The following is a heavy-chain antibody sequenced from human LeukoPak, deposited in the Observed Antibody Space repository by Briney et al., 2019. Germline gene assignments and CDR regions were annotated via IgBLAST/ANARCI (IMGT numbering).Heavy chain of an antibody. Sequence: GGSLRLSCAASGFKFDSYAMTWVRQAPGKGLEWVSAISGSGGSTYYADSVKGRFTISRDNSKNTLYLQMNSLRAEDTAVYYCAKVAGSYYDFWSGSMDVWGKGTTVTVSS. CDR1: GFKFDSYA. CDR2: ISGSGGST. D-gene: IGHD3-3*01. J-gene: IGHJ6*04. V-gene: IGHV3-23*01. CDR3: AKVAGSYYDFWSGSMDV.